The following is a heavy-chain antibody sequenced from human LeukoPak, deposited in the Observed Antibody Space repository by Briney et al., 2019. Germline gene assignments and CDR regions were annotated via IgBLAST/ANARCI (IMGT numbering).Heavy chain of an antibody. J-gene: IGHJ4*02. CDR3: AKSHTSYSSSWSVSYYFDS. CDR1: GFTFSSYW. CDR2: INSDGSST. V-gene: IGHV3-74*01. Sequence: GGSLRLSCAASGFTFSSYWMHWVRHAPGKGLVWVSRINSDGSSTIYADSVKGRFTMSRDNAKNTLYLQMSSVRAEDTAVYYCAKSHTSYSSSWSVSYYFDSWGQGALVTVSS. D-gene: IGHD6-13*01.